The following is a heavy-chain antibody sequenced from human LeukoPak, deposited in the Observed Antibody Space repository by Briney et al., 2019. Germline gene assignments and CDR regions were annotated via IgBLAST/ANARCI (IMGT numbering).Heavy chain of an antibody. CDR1: GFTFSSYS. CDR2: ISSSSSTI. V-gene: IGHV3-48*04. Sequence: GGSLRLSCAASGFTFSSYSMNWVRQAPGKGLEWVSYISSSSSTIYYADSVKGRFTISRDNAKNSLYLQMNSLRAEDTAVYYCARDQGHIVVVTASDYFDYWGQGTLVTVSS. J-gene: IGHJ4*02. CDR3: ARDQGHIVVVTASDYFDY. D-gene: IGHD2-21*02.